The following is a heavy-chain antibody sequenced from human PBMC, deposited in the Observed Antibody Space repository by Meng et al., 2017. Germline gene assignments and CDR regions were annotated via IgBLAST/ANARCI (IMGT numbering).Heavy chain of an antibody. Sequence: GESLKISCKGSGYSFTSYWIGWVRQMPGKGLEWMGIIYPGDSDTRYSPSFQGQVTISADKSISTAYLQWSSLKASDTAMYYCARHVPPVLMEPWIQLWFRPMDSNPWFDPWGQGTLVTVSS. V-gene: IGHV5-51*01. CDR2: IYPGDSDT. CDR3: ARHVPPVLMEPWIQLWFRPMDSNPWFDP. J-gene: IGHJ5*02. CDR1: GYSFTSYW. D-gene: IGHD5-18*01.